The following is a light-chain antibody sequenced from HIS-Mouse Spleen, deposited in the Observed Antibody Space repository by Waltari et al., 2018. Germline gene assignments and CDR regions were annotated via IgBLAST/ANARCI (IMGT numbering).Light chain of an antibody. V-gene: IGLV2-14*03. J-gene: IGLJ2*01. CDR2: DVS. CDR1: SSDVGGYNY. CDR3: SSYTSSSFNVV. Sequence: QSALTQPASVSGSPGQSITISCTGTSSDVGGYNYVSWYQQHPGKAPNLMIYDVSKRPSGVSNRFSVSKSGTTVSLTISGLQAEDEADYYCSSYTSSSFNVVFGGGTKLTVL.